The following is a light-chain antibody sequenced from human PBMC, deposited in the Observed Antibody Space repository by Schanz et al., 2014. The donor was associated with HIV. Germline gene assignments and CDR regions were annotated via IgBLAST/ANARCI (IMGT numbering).Light chain of an antibody. Sequence: QSVLTQPPSAFGAPGQRVTISCTGSSSNIGAGYDVHWYQQLPRTAPKLLIYGDNNRPSGVPDRFSGSKSGTSASLAITGLQAEDEADYYCGSWDDSLNGWVFGGGTKLTVL. J-gene: IGLJ2*01. V-gene: IGLV1-40*01. CDR2: GDN. CDR1: SSNIGAGYD. CDR3: GSWDDSLNGWV.